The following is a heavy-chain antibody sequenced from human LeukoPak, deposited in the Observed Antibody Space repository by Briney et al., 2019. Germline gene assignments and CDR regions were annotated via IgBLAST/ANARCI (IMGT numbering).Heavy chain of an antibody. CDR2: IRSKANSYAT. CDR3: TRPGGGSGSLD. V-gene: IGHV3-73*01. J-gene: IGHJ4*02. Sequence: GGSLKLSCAASGFTFSGSAMHWVRQASGKGLEWVGRIRSKANSYATAYAASVKGRFTISRDDSKNTAYLQMNSLKTEDTAVYYCTRPGGGSGSLDWGQGTLVTVSS. D-gene: IGHD5-12*01. CDR1: GFTFSGSA.